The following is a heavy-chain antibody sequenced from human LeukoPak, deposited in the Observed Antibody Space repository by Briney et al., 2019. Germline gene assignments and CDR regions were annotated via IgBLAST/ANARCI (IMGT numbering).Heavy chain of an antibody. Sequence: SETLSLTCAVYGGSFSGYYWSWIRQPPGKGLEWIGEINHSGSTNYNPSLKSRVTISVDTSKNQFSLKLSSVTAADPAVYYCARAGGSWYFRDYYYYMDVWGKGTTVTISS. D-gene: IGHD6-13*01. V-gene: IGHV4-34*01. J-gene: IGHJ6*03. CDR3: ARAGGSWYFRDYYYYMDV. CDR2: INHSGST. CDR1: GGSFSGYY.